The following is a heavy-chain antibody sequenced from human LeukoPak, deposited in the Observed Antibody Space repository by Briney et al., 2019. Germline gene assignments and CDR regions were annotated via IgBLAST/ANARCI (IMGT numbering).Heavy chain of an antibody. Sequence: ASVKVSCKASGYTFTSYYMHWVRQAPGQGLEWMGIINPSGGSTSYAQKFQGRVTMTRDTSTSTVYMELSSLRSEDTAVYYCARTVSTIFGVVIMPFDYWGQGTLVTVSS. CDR3: ARTVSTIFGVVIMPFDY. CDR2: INPSGGST. CDR1: GYTFTSYY. J-gene: IGHJ4*02. V-gene: IGHV1-46*01. D-gene: IGHD3-3*01.